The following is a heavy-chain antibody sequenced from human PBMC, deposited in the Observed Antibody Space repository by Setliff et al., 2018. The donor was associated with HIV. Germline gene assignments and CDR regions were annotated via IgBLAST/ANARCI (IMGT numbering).Heavy chain of an antibody. Sequence: GGSLRLSCAASGFTFGDYAIHWVRQAPGKGLEWVAVISYDGSYKNYAESVKGRFTISRDNSKNTLYLQMNRLRADDTAIYYCAKGASLVPRRPHFCYFDYWGQGALVTVSS. CDR3: AKGASLVPRRPHFCYFDY. D-gene: IGHD3-16*02. CDR2: ISYDGSYK. J-gene: IGHJ4*02. V-gene: IGHV3-30*04. CDR1: GFTFGDYA.